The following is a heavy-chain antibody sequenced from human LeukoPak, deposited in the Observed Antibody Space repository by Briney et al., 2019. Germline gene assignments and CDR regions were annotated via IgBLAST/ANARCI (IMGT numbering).Heavy chain of an antibody. CDR1: GFTFSSYA. D-gene: IGHD4-17*01. V-gene: IGHV3-30*04. Sequence: PGRSLRLSCAASGFTFSSYAMHWVRQAPGKGLEWVAVISYDGSNKYYADSEKGRFTISRDNSKNTLYLQMNSLRAEDTAVYYCARDYGFNSYYFDYWGQGTLVTVSS. CDR3: ARDYGFNSYYFDY. CDR2: ISYDGSNK. J-gene: IGHJ4*02.